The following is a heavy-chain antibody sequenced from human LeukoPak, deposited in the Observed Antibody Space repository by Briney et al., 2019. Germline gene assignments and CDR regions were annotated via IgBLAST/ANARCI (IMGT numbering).Heavy chain of an antibody. Sequence: GGSLRLSCAASGLTFSSFAMRWVRQAPGKGLEWVSSVSGSGGATYYADSVKGRFTISRDNSKNTLFSQMSSLRVEDTAIYYCAKEGTYYDSSGYYTHWGQGTLVAVSS. D-gene: IGHD3-22*01. V-gene: IGHV3-23*01. CDR2: VSGSGGAT. CDR3: AKEGTYYDSSGYYTH. J-gene: IGHJ4*02. CDR1: GLTFSSFA.